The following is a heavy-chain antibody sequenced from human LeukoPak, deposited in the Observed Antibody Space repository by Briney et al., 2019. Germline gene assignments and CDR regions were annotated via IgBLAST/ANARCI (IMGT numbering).Heavy chain of an antibody. V-gene: IGHV3-21*01. CDR3: AREMATSLGAFDI. D-gene: IGHD5-24*01. CDR2: ISSSSSYI. CDR1: GFTFSTYS. J-gene: IGHJ3*02. Sequence: GGSLRLSCAASGFTFSTYSMNWVRQAPGKGLEWVSSISSSSSYIHYADSVKGRFTISRDNSKNTLYLQMNSLRAEDTAVYYCAREMATSLGAFDIWGQGTMVTVSS.